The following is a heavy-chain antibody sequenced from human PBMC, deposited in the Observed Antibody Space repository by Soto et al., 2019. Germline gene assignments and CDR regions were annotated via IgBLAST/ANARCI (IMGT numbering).Heavy chain of an antibody. Sequence: QVQLQESGPGLVKPSQTLSLRCSVSGGSVRSDDYFWSWIRQPPGKALEWMGYISHSGTAYYNPSLKRRLVTSIDTSKKHFSLSLRSLTAADTATYYCARGHYDVLTGYYVRYFDYWGRGTRVTVSS. CDR2: ISHSGTA. J-gene: IGHJ4*02. D-gene: IGHD3-9*01. CDR1: GGSVRSDDYF. V-gene: IGHV4-30-4*01. CDR3: ARGHYDVLTGYYVRYFDY.